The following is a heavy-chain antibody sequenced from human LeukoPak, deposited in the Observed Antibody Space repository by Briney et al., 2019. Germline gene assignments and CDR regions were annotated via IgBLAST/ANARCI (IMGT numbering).Heavy chain of an antibody. D-gene: IGHD3-16*01. CDR1: GGSFSGYY. Sequence: SETLSLTCAVYGGSFSGYYWSWIRQPPGKGLEWIGEINHSGSTNYNPFLKSRVTISVDTSKNQFSLKLSSVTAADTAVYYCARDSRRWGASTGYFDYWGQGTLVTVSS. CDR3: ARDSRRWGASTGYFDY. CDR2: INHSGST. V-gene: IGHV4-34*01. J-gene: IGHJ4*02.